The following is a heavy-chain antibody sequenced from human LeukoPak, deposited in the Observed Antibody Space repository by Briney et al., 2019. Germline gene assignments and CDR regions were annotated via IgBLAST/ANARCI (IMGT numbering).Heavy chain of an antibody. Sequence: QPGRSLRLPCAASGFTFSSYAMHWVRQAPGKGLEWVAVISYDGSNKYYADSVKGRFTISRDNSKNTLYLQMNSLRAEDTAVYYCARVLTCGGDCYYYYGMDVWGQGTTVTVSS. D-gene: IGHD2-21*02. CDR2: ISYDGSNK. CDR1: GFTFSSYA. J-gene: IGHJ6*02. CDR3: ARVLTCGGDCYYYYGMDV. V-gene: IGHV3-30-3*01.